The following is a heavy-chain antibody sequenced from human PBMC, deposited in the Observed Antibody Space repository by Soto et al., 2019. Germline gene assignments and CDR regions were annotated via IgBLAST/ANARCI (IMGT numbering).Heavy chain of an antibody. CDR3: ARGRLIYSNTGNWFDP. Sequence: ASVRVSCKASGYTFTSYYMHWVRQAPGQGLEWMGIINPSGGSTSYAQKFQGRVTMTRDTSTSTVYMELSSLRSEDTAVYYCARGRLIYSNTGNWFDPWGQGTLVTVSS. V-gene: IGHV1-46*01. CDR2: INPSGGST. CDR1: GYTFTSYY. J-gene: IGHJ5*02. D-gene: IGHD4-4*01.